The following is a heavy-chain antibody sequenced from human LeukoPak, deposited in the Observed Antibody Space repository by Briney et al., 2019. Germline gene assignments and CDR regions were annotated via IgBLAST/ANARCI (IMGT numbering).Heavy chain of an antibody. CDR1: GFTFSGCP. CDR3: VRGVYNNGNMNDY. CDR2: ISDDGGRK. D-gene: IGHD5/OR15-5a*01. Sequence: GGSLRLSCAASGFTFSGCPMHWVRQAPGKGLDWVAIISDDGGRKFYADSVEGRYTISRDNSKNTLFLQMNSLRAEDTAVYYCVRGVYNNGNMNDYWGQGTLVTVSS. V-gene: IGHV3-30*04. J-gene: IGHJ4*02.